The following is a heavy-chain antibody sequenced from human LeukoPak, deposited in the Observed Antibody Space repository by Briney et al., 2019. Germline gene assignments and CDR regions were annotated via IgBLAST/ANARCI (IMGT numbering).Heavy chain of an antibody. J-gene: IGHJ3*02. Sequence: SVKVSCKASGGTFSSYAISWVRQAPGQGLEWMGGIIPIFGTANYAQKFQGRVTITADESTSTAYMELSSLRSEDTAVYYCARGPYYYDSSGYSLGAFDIWGQGTMVTVSS. CDR3: ARGPYYYDSSGYSLGAFDI. V-gene: IGHV1-69*01. D-gene: IGHD3-22*01. CDR2: IIPIFGTA. CDR1: GGTFSSYA.